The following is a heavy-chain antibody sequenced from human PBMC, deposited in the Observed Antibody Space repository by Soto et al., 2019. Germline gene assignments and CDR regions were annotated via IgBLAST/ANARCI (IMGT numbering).Heavy chain of an antibody. V-gene: IGHV1-69*13. CDR2: IIPIFGTA. CDR1: GGTFSSYA. Sequence: SVKVSCKASGGTFSSYAISWVRQAPGQGLEWMGGIIPIFGTANYAQKFQGRVTITADESTSTAYMELSSLRSEDTAAYYCARDSPGIAVAGTPGWFDPWGQGTLVTSPQ. J-gene: IGHJ5*02. D-gene: IGHD6-19*01. CDR3: ARDSPGIAVAGTPGWFDP.